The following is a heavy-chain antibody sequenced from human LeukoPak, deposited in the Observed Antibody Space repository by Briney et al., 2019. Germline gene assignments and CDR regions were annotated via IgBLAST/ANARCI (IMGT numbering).Heavy chain of an antibody. V-gene: IGHV3-23*01. CDR2: IRGNGGST. D-gene: IGHD4-17*01. Sequence: GGSLRLSCAASGFTFSTYAMSWVRQAPGKGLEWVSVIRGNGGSTYYADSVKGRFTISRDNSKDTLCLQMNSLRAEDTAVYYCAKSLTTVTTFDLGDAFDIWGQGTMVTVSS. J-gene: IGHJ3*02. CDR3: AKSLTTVTTFDLGDAFDI. CDR1: GFTFSTYA.